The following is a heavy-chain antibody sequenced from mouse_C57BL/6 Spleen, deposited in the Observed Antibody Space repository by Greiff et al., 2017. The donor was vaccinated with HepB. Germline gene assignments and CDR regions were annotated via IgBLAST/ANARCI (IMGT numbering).Heavy chain of an antibody. CDR1: GFTFSSYA. CDR2: ISDGGSYT. Sequence: EVKLMESGGGLVKPGGSLKLSCAASGFTFSSYAMSWVRQTPEKRLEWVATISDGGSYTYYPDNVKGRFTISRDNAKNNLYLQMSHLQSEDSAMYYCARDRGDGSSLYYFDYWGQGTTLTVSS. V-gene: IGHV5-4*01. D-gene: IGHD1-1*01. CDR3: ARDRGDGSSLYYFDY. J-gene: IGHJ2*01.